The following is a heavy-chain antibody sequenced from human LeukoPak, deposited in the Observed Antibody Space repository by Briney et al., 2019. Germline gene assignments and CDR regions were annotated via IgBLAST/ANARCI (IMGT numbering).Heavy chain of an antibody. CDR2: TSGDGITT. Sequence: GGSLRLSCAASGFTFHNYAIHWIRQAPGKGLEWVSLTSGDGITTYFADSVKGRFTISSDNSKSSLLLQMNSLRTEDTALYYWARNQVYGGADYWGQGTLVTVSS. D-gene: IGHD4-23*01. CDR1: GFTFHNYA. J-gene: IGHJ4*02. CDR3: ARNQVYGGADY. V-gene: IGHV3-43*02.